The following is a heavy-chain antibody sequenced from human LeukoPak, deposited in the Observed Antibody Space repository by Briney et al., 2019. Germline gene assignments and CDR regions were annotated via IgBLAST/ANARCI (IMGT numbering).Heavy chain of an antibody. V-gene: IGHV1-69*13. CDR3: ARGGLLGGSGSYEKYYYYYMDV. Sequence: ASVKVSCKASGGTFSSYAISWVRQAPGQGLEWMGGIIPIFGTANYAQKFQGRVTITADESTSTAYMELSSLRSEDTAVYYCARGGLLGGSGSYEKYYYYYMDVWGKGTTVTVSS. D-gene: IGHD3-10*01. J-gene: IGHJ6*03. CDR1: GGTFSSYA. CDR2: IIPIFGTA.